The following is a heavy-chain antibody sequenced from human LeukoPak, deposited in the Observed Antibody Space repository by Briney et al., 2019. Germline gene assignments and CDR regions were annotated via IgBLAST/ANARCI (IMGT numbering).Heavy chain of an antibody. Sequence: SETLSLTCTVSGGSISSYYWSWIRQPPGKGLEWIGYIYTSGSTNYNPSLKSRVTISVDTSKNQFSLKLSSVTAADTAVYYCAGRSYYYDSSYYFDYWGQGTLVTVSS. V-gene: IGHV4-4*09. CDR3: AGRSYYYDSSYYFDY. CDR2: IYTSGST. J-gene: IGHJ4*02. CDR1: GGSISSYY. D-gene: IGHD3-22*01.